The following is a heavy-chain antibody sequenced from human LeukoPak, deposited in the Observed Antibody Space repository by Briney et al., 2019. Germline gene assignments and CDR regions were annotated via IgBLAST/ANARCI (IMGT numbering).Heavy chain of an antibody. V-gene: IGHV4-4*07. D-gene: IGHD2-2*01. CDR2: IYTSGST. Sequence: SETLSLTCTVSGGSISSYYWSWIRHPAGKGLEWIGRIYTSGSTSYNPSLKSRVTMSVDTSKNQFSLKLSSVTAADTAVYYCARGCSSTSCWLRMDVWGQGTTVTVSS. CDR3: ARGCSSTSCWLRMDV. CDR1: GGSISSYY. J-gene: IGHJ6*02.